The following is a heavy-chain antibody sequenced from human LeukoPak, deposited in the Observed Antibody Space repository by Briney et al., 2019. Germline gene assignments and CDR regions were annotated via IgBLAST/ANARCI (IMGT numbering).Heavy chain of an antibody. CDR1: GFTFSNAW. Sequence: GGSLRLSCAASGFTFSNAWMSWVRQAPGKGLEWVGRIKSKTDGGTTDYAAPVKGRFSISRDDSKNTLYLQMNSLKTEDTAVYYCARSQGYSYGPFDYWGQGTLVTVSS. J-gene: IGHJ4*02. V-gene: IGHV3-15*01. CDR3: ARSQGYSYGPFDY. CDR2: IKSKTDGGTT. D-gene: IGHD5-18*01.